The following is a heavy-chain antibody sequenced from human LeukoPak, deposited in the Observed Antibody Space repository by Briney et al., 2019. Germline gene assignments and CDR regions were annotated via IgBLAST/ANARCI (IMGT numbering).Heavy chain of an antibody. D-gene: IGHD5-18*01. CDR1: GFTFDDYA. CDR2: ISWNSGST. J-gene: IGHJ4*02. V-gene: IGHV3-9*01. Sequence: PGGSLRLSCAASGFTFDDYAMHWVRQAPGKGLEWVSGISWNSGSTGYADSVKGRFTISRDNAKNSLYLQMNSLRAEDTALYYCAKDGGGYSYGYFDYWGQGTLVTVSS. CDR3: AKDGGGYSYGYFDY.